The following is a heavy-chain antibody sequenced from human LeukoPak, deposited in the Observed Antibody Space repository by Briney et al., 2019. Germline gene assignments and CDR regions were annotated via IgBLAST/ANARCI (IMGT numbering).Heavy chain of an antibody. CDR1: GGSISSYY. J-gene: IGHJ3*02. Sequence: SETLSLTCTVSGGSISSYYWSWIRQPAGKGLEWIGRIYTSGSTNYNPSLKSRVTMSVDTSKNQFSLKLSSVTAADTAVYYCARESPQWLVRGDAFDIWAKGQWSPSLQ. D-gene: IGHD6-19*01. CDR2: IYTSGST. V-gene: IGHV4-4*07. CDR3: ARESPQWLVRGDAFDI.